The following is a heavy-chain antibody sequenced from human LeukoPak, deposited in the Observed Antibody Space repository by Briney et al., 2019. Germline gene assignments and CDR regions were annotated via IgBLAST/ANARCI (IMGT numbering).Heavy chain of an antibody. V-gene: IGHV3-23*01. D-gene: IGHD3-10*01. CDR2: FSGSGGST. CDR3: AKIYGSGRTYDAFDI. CDR1: GFTFSNYA. Sequence: PGGSLRLSCAASGFTFSNYAMNWVRQAPGKGLEWVPGFSGSGGSTYYADSVKGRFTISKDNSTNTLYLQMSSLRAEDTAVYYCAKIYGSGRTYDAFDIWGQGTVVTVSS. J-gene: IGHJ3*02.